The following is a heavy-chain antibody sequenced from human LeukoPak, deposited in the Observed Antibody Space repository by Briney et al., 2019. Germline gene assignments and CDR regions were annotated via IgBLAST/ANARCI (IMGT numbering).Heavy chain of an antibody. CDR1: GYSISSGYY. V-gene: IGHV4-38-2*02. D-gene: IGHD3-22*01. CDR2: IYHSGST. J-gene: IGHJ4*02. CDR3: ASDSSGYYKFDY. Sequence: PSETLSLTCTVSGYSISSGYYWGWIRQPPGKGLEWIGSIYHSGSTHYNPSLKSRVTISVDTSKNQFSLKLSSVTAADTAVYYCASDSSGYYKFDYWGQGTLVTVSS.